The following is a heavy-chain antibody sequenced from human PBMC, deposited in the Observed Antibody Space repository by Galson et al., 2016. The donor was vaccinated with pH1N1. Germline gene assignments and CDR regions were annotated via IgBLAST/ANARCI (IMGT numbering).Heavy chain of an antibody. CDR3: AREDYYDTDLSDWYFDL. D-gene: IGHD3-22*01. CDR2: IIPIFNTV. CDR1: GGTFGSYG. V-gene: IGHV1-69*13. J-gene: IGHJ2*01. Sequence: SVKVSCKASGGTFGSYGIDWVRQAPGQGLEWMGGIIPIFNTVKYAQNFQGRVTITADESTTTAYMELSSLRSEDTAMYYCAREDYYDTDLSDWYFDLWGRGTPVTVSS.